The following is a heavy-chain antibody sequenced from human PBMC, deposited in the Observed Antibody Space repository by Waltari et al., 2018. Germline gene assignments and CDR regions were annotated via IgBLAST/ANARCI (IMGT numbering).Heavy chain of an antibody. CDR3: AKDGSGYYYYYYGMDV. CDR2: ISGSGGST. Sequence: EVQLLESGGGLVQPGGSLRLSCEASGFTFSSYAMSWVRPPPGKGREWVSAISGSGGSTYYADSGKGRFTISRDNSKNTLYLQMNSLRAEDTAVYYCAKDGSGYYYYYYGMDVWGQGTTVTVSS. CDR1: GFTFSSYA. J-gene: IGHJ6*02. D-gene: IGHD3-3*01. V-gene: IGHV3-23*01.